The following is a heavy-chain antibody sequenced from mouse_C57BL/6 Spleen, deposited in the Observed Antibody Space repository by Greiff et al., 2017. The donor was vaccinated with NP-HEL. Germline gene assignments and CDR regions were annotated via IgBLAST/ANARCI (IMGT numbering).Heavy chain of an antibody. J-gene: IGHJ2*01. Sequence: VQLKESGPGLVQPSQSLSITCTVSGFSLTSYGVHWVRQSPGKGLEWLGVIWRGGSTDYNAAVMSRLSITKDNTKSQVFFKMNSLQADDTAIYYCAKESNYSFDYWGQGTTLTVSS. D-gene: IGHD2-5*01. CDR3: AKESNYSFDY. CDR1: GFSLTSYG. V-gene: IGHV2-5*01. CDR2: IWRGGST.